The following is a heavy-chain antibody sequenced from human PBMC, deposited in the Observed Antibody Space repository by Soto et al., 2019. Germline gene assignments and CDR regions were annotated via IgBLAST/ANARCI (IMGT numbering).Heavy chain of an antibody. CDR1: GYSFTSYW. CDR2: IYPGDSDT. CDR3: ARLRYERGSGYSYYYGMDV. Sequence: GESLKISCKGSGYSFTSYWIGWVRQMPGKGLEWMGIIYPGDSDTRYSPSFQGQVTISADKSISTAYLQWSSLKASDTAMYYCARLRYERGSGYSYYYGMDVCGQGNTVTVSS. V-gene: IGHV5-51*01. D-gene: IGHD3-3*01. J-gene: IGHJ6*02.